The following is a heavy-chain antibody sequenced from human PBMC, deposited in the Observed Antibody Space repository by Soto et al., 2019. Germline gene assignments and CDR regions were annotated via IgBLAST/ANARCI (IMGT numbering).Heavy chain of an antibody. V-gene: IGHV3-23*01. J-gene: IGHJ6*02. Sequence: GFLRLSCAASGFTFSSYAMSWVRQAPGKGLEWVSAISGSGGSTYYADSVKGRFTISRDNSKNTLYLQMNSLRAEDTAVYYCAAFAGEQWLVRYHGMDVWGQGTTVTVSS. CDR1: GFTFSSYA. CDR2: ISGSGGST. CDR3: AAFAGEQWLVRYHGMDV. D-gene: IGHD6-19*01.